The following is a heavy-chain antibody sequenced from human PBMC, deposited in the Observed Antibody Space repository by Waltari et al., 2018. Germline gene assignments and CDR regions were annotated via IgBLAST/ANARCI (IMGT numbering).Heavy chain of an antibody. D-gene: IGHD2-15*01. V-gene: IGHV3-49*03. J-gene: IGHJ4*02. CDR2: IRSKAYGGTT. CDR3: TTFTLIYCSGGSCYSYYFDY. CDR1: GFTFGDYA. Sequence: EVQLVESGGGLVQPGRSLRLSCTASGFTFGDYAMSWFRQAPGKGLEWVGFIRSKAYGGTTEYAASVKGRFTISRDDSKSIAYLQMNSLKTEDTAVHYCTTFTLIYCSGGSCYSYYFDYWGQGTLVTVSS.